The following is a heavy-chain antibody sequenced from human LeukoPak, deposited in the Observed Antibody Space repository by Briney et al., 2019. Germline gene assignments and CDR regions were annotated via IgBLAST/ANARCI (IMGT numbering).Heavy chain of an antibody. CDR3: AKDRGVGIYYFDS. Sequence: PGGSLRLSCAASGFTFDDFAMHWVRQAPGKGLEWVSGINWNGGRIGYADSVKGRFTISRDNAKSPLYLQMNSLRAEDTALYYCAKDRGVGIYYFDSWGQGALVTVSS. V-gene: IGHV3-9*01. J-gene: IGHJ4*02. D-gene: IGHD1-26*01. CDR1: GFTFDDFA. CDR2: INWNGGRI.